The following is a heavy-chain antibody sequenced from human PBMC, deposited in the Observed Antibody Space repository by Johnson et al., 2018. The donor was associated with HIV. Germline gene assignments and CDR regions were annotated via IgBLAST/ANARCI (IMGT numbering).Heavy chain of an antibody. CDR1: GFTFSSYA. J-gene: IGHJ3*02. Sequence: VQVVESGGGILQPGGSLRLSCAASGFTFSSYAMHWVRQAPGKGLEWVAVISYDGSNKYYADSVKGRFTISRDNSKNTLYLQMNSLRAEDTAVYYCARDGKGAFDIWGQGTMVTVSS. CDR3: ARDGKGAFDI. D-gene: IGHD1-26*01. CDR2: ISYDGSNK. V-gene: IGHV3-30*14.